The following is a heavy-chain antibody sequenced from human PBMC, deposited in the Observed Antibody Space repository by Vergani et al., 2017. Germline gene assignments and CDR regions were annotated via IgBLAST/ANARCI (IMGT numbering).Heavy chain of an antibody. Sequence: QVQLVQSGAEVKKPGASVKVSCKASGYTFTGYYMLWVRQAPGQGLEWMGWINPSGGHTNYAQKFQGRVTMTRDTSTSTVYMELSSLRSEDTAIYYCARGDYGILTGYRYWGQGTLVTVSA. CDR3: ARGDYGILTGYRY. CDR1: GYTFTGYY. CDR2: INPSGGHT. V-gene: IGHV1-46*03. D-gene: IGHD3-9*01. J-gene: IGHJ4*02.